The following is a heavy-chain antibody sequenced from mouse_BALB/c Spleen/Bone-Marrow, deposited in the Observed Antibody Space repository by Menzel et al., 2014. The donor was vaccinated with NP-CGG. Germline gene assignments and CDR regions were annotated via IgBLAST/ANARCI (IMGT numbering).Heavy chain of an antibody. Sequence: EVKVEESGGGLVQPGGSRKLSCAASGFTFSSFGMHWVRQAPEKGLEWVAYISSGSSTIYYADTVKGRFTISRDNPKNTLFLQMTSLRSEDTAMYYCASRAYWGQGTLVTVSA. J-gene: IGHJ3*01. CDR3: ASRAY. V-gene: IGHV5-17*02. CDR1: GFTFSSFG. CDR2: ISSGSSTI.